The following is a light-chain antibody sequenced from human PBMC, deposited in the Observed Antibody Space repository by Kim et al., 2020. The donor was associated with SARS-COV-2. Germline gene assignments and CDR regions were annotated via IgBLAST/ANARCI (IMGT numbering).Light chain of an antibody. CDR2: KVS. CDR3: MQGTHWPPT. CDR1: QSLVNSDGNTY. J-gene: IGKJ1*01. Sequence: EVVMTQSPLSLPVTLGQPASISCRSSQSLVNSDGNTYLNWFQQRPGQSPRRLIYKVSSRDSGVPDRFSGSGSGPDFTLKISRVEAEDGGVYYCMQGTHWPPTFGQGTKVDIK. V-gene: IGKV2-30*01.